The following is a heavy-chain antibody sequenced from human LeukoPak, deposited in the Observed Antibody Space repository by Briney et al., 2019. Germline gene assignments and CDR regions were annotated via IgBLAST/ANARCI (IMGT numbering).Heavy chain of an antibody. D-gene: IGHD3-22*01. CDR2: IYTSGST. CDR1: GGSISSGDYY. V-gene: IGHV4-61*02. Sequence: SETLSLTCTVSGGSISSGDYYWSWIRQPAGKGLEWIGRIYTSGSTTYNPSLKSRVTISGDTSENQFSLRLSSVTAADTAVYYCARASYSYDISGWVPFDYWGQGTLVTVSS. J-gene: IGHJ4*02. CDR3: ARASYSYDISGWVPFDY.